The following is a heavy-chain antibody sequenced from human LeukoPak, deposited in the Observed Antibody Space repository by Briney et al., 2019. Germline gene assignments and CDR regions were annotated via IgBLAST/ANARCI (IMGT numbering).Heavy chain of an antibody. CDR3: VNILFG. CDR1: GFTFSSYW. J-gene: IGHJ4*02. D-gene: IGHD3-10*02. CDR2: ISSDWSTT. V-gene: IGHV3-74*01. Sequence: GRSLRLSCAVSGFTFSSYWMHWVRQVPGEGLVWVSRISSDWSTTTYADSVKGRFTISRDNAKNTLYLQMNSLRAEDTAVYYCVNILFGWGQGTLVTVSS.